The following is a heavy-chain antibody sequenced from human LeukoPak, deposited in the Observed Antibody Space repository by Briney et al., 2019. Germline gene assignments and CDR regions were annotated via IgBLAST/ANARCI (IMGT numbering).Heavy chain of an antibody. V-gene: IGHV4-4*02. D-gene: IGHD5-12*01. J-gene: IGHJ4*02. CDR1: GVSITSGNW. CDR2: IYHSGSI. CDR3: WHSGYESGLDY. Sequence: PSGTLSLTCGVSGVSITSGNWWRWVRQPPGKGLEWIGEIYHSGSINYNPSLKSRVTISVDKSKNQFSLKLNSVTAADTAVYYCWHSGYESGLDYWGQGTLVTVSS.